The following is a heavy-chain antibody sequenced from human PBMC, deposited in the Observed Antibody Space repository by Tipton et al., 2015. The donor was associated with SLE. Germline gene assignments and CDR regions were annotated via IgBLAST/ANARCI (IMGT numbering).Heavy chain of an antibody. J-gene: IGHJ4*02. V-gene: IGHV3-23*01. CDR3: AKSEEDVVVPAAIPFDY. Sequence: GSLRLSCAASGFTFSSYAMSWVRQAPGKGLEWVSAISGSGGSTYYADSVKGRFTISRDNSKNTVYLQMNSLRAEDTAVYYCAKSEEDVVVPAAIPFDYWGQGTLVTVSS. CDR2: ISGSGGST. D-gene: IGHD2-2*01. CDR1: GFTFSSYA.